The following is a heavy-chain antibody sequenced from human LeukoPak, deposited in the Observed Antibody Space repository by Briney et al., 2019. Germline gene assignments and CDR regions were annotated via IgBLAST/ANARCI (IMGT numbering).Heavy chain of an antibody. V-gene: IGHV4-4*07. CDR1: GGSISSYY. J-gene: IGHJ4*02. Sequence: PSETLFLTCTVSGGSISSYYWSWIRQPAGKGLEWIGRIYTSGTTNYDPSLKSRVTMSVDTSKNQFSLKLSSVTAADTAVYYCARGPYCGGDCYFDYWGQGTLVTVSS. D-gene: IGHD2-21*01. CDR3: ARGPYCGGDCYFDY. CDR2: IYTSGTT.